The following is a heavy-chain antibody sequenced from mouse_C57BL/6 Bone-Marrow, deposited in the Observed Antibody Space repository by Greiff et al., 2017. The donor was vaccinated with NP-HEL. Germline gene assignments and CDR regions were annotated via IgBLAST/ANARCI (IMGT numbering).Heavy chain of an antibody. D-gene: IGHD2-1*01. J-gene: IGHJ1*03. CDR3: ARPIYYGTWYFDV. V-gene: IGHV1-22*01. CDR2: INPNNGGT. Sequence: VQLQQSGPELVKPGASVKMSCKASGYTFTDYNMHWVKQSHGKSLEWIGYINPNNGGTSYNQKFKGKATLTVNKSSSTAYMELRSLTSEDSAVYYCARPIYYGTWYFDVWGTGTTVTVSS. CDR1: GYTFTDYN.